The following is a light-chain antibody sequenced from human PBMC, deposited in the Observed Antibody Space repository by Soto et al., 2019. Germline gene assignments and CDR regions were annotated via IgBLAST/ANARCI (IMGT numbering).Light chain of an antibody. CDR2: GNN. J-gene: IGLJ2*01. CDR1: SSNIGAGYD. Sequence: QSVLTQPPSLSGAPGQRVTISCTGSSSNIGAGYDVHWYQQLPGTAPKLLIYGNNNRPSGVPDRFSGSKSGTSASLAITGLQAEDEADYYCQSYDSSLRGYVFGGGTKVTVL. CDR3: QSYDSSLRGYV. V-gene: IGLV1-40*01.